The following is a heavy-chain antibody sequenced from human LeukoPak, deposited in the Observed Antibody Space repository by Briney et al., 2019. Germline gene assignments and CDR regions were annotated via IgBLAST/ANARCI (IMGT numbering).Heavy chain of an antibody. Sequence: SETLSLTCTVSGDSISTCYWSWIRQPPGKGLEWIGYIYYTGSTNYNPSLKSRVTISVDTSKNQFSLELSSVTAADTAVYYCARLGGRFGYSFSSWGQGTLVSVSS. D-gene: IGHD5-18*01. CDR1: GDSISTCY. V-gene: IGHV4-59*08. CDR2: IYYTGST. CDR3: ARLGGRFGYSFSS. J-gene: IGHJ5*02.